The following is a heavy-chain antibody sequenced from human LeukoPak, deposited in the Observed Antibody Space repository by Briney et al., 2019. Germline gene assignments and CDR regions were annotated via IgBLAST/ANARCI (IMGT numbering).Heavy chain of an antibody. CDR1: GFTFSSYT. V-gene: IGHV3-23*01. J-gene: IGHJ4*02. D-gene: IGHD3-10*01. CDR3: AKAPYYYGSEIDY. CDR2: ISGSGGST. Sequence: GGSLRLSCAASGFTFSSYTMSWVRQAPGKGLEWVSAISGSGGSTYYADSVKGRFTISRDNSKNTLYLQMNSLRAEDTAVYYCAKAPYYYGSEIDYWGQGTPVTVSS.